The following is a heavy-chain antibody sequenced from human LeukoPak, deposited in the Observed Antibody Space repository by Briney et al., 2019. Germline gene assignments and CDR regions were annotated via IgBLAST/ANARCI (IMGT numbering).Heavy chain of an antibody. CDR1: GGSISSSSYY. D-gene: IGHD2-15*01. J-gene: IGHJ4*02. V-gene: IGHV4-39*07. CDR2: IFSSGSS. Sequence: MPSETLSLTCTVSGGSISSSSYYWGWNRQPPGKGLDGIGSIFSSGSSYYNPSLKSRVTTSVDQSTNQFSLKLTSVTAADTAAYYCVVQVKFPGAFDFWGQGTLVTVSS. CDR3: VVQVKFPGAFDF.